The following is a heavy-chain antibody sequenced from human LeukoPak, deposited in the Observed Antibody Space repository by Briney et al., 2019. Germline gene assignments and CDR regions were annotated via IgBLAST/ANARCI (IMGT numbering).Heavy chain of an antibody. CDR3: TTSRKGFWWPVAFDI. D-gene: IGHD2-21*01. CDR2: IKSKTDGGTT. Sequence: PGGSLRLSCAASGFTFSNAWMSWVRQAPGKGLEWVGRIKSKTDGGTTDYAAPVKGRFTISRDDSKNTLYLQMNSLKTEDTAVYYCTTSRKGFWWPVAFDIWGQGTMVTVSS. V-gene: IGHV3-15*01. J-gene: IGHJ3*02. CDR1: GFTFSNAW.